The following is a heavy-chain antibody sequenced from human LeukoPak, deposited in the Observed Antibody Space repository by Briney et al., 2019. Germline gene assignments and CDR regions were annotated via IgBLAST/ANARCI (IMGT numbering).Heavy chain of an antibody. CDR3: AGGITDYDFWGGPLGAFDI. CDR1: GYTLTELS. D-gene: IGHD3-3*01. Sequence: ASVKVSCKVSGYTLTELSMHWVRQAPGKGLEWVGGFDPEDGETIYAQKFQGRVTMTEDTSTDTAYMELSSLRSEDTAVYYCAGGITDYDFWGGPLGAFDIWGQGTMVTVSS. J-gene: IGHJ3*02. CDR2: FDPEDGET. V-gene: IGHV1-24*01.